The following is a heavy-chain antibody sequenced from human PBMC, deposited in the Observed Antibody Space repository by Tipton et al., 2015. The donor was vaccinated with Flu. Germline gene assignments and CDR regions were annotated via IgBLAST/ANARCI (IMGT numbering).Heavy chain of an antibody. D-gene: IGHD4-11*01. CDR3: ARRDFSNYVSEPKNWFDP. CDR2: IYYIGIT. J-gene: IGHJ5*02. CDR1: GGPITSGADY. V-gene: IGHV4-31*03. Sequence: TLSLTCTVSGGPITSGADYWSWIRQHPGKGLEWIGHIYYIGITNYNPSLKSRVTISMDTSKNQFSLKLSSMTAADTAVYYCARRDFSNYVSEPKNWFDPWGQGTLVTVSS.